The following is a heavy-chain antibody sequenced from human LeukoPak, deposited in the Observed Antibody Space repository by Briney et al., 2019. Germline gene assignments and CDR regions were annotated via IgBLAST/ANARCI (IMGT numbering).Heavy chain of an antibody. V-gene: IGHV3-7*03. CDR1: GFTFINYW. J-gene: IGHJ4*02. Sequence: GGSPRLSCAASGFTFINYWMSWVRQAPGKGLEWVATVKQDGSEKHYVESVKGRFIISRDNAKNSLYLQMNSQRVEDTAVYYCAKAGLVRGGALDSWGQGTLVTVSS. CDR2: VKQDGSEK. D-gene: IGHD4/OR15-4a*01. CDR3: AKAGLVRGGALDS.